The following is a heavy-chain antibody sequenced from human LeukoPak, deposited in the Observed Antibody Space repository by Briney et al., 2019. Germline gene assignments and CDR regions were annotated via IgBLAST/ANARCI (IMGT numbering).Heavy chain of an antibody. Sequence: SETLSLTCTVSTDSISSYYWNWIRQPPGKGLEWVGYIYNSVNTRYNPSLQSRVTISVDTSKNQFSLKLSSVTAADTAVYYCASGYSSSWYQNPYYYYGMDVWGQGTTVTVSS. CDR3: ASGYSSSWYQNPYYYYGMDV. CDR2: IYNSVNT. CDR1: TDSISSYY. V-gene: IGHV4-59*12. J-gene: IGHJ6*02. D-gene: IGHD6-13*01.